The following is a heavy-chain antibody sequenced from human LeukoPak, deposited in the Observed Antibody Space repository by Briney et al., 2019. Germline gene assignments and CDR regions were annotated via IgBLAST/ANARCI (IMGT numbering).Heavy chain of an antibody. CDR2: INPSGST. J-gene: IGHJ6*03. CDR1: GGSFSGYH. D-gene: IGHD3-22*01. Sequence: SETLSFTCAVYGGSFSGYHWTWIRQSPGKGLEWIGDINPSGSTYYNPSLKSRLTISVDTSKNQFSLKLRSVTAADTAVYYCARGRHDITMIVVVMTSVSYYLDVWGKGTTVTV. V-gene: IGHV4-34*01. CDR3: ARGRHDITMIVVVMTSVSYYLDV.